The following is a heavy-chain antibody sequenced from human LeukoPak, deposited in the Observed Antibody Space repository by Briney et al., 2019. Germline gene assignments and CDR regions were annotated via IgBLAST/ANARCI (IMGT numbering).Heavy chain of an antibody. J-gene: IGHJ4*02. CDR2: ISSSSSTI. Sequence: PGGSLRLSCAPSGFTFSSYAMSWVRQGPGKGLEWVSSISSSSSTIYYADSVKGRFTISRDNAKNSLYLQMNSLRAEDTAVYYCARDRRQWLTIDYWGQGTLVTVSS. D-gene: IGHD6-19*01. CDR3: ARDRRQWLTIDY. V-gene: IGHV3-48*01. CDR1: GFTFSSYA.